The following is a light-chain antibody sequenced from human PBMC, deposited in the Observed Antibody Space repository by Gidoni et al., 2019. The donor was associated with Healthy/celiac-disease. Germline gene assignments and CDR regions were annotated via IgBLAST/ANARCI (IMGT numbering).Light chain of an antibody. CDR3: QQYNNWPLT. J-gene: IGKJ5*01. CDR1: QSVSSN. Sequence: ELVMTQSPATLSVSPGDRATLPCRASQSVSSNLAWYQQKTGQAPRLLIYGASTRATGIPARFSGSGSGTEFTLTISSLQSEDFAVYYCQQYNNWPLTFXQXTRLEIK. V-gene: IGKV3-15*01. CDR2: GAS.